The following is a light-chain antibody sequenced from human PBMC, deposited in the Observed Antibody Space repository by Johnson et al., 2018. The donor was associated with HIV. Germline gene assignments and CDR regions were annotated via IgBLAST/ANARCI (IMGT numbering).Light chain of an antibody. CDR2: END. CDR1: SSNIGNNY. Sequence: QSVLTQPPSVSAAPGQKVTISCSGSSSNIGNNYVSWYKQLPGTAPKLLIYENDKRPSGIPDRFSGSKSGTSATLDITGLPTGDEADYYCASWDSSLSAYVFGTGTKVTVL. J-gene: IGLJ1*01. CDR3: ASWDSSLSAYV. V-gene: IGLV1-51*02.